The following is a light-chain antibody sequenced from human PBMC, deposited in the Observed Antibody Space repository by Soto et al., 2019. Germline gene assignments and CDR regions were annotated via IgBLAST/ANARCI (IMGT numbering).Light chain of an antibody. CDR3: QQLNSYPQT. V-gene: IGKV1-9*01. Sequence: DIQLTQSPSFLSASVGDRVTITCRASQDISSYLAWYQQKPGKAPKLLIYDASTLQSGVPSRFGGSGSGTEFTLTISILQPEDFATYYCQQLNSYPQTFGPGTTVD. CDR1: QDISSY. CDR2: DAS. J-gene: IGKJ3*01.